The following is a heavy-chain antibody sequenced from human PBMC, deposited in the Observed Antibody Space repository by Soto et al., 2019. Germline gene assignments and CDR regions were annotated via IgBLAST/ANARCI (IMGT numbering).Heavy chain of an antibody. D-gene: IGHD3-10*01. CDR1: GLSHNNNEEG. Sequence: TRSVRKKCSFSGLSHNNNEEGVGWIRQPPGKPLVWLPLIYCDDDKRYRPSLNSRLTITKDTSKNQVVLTMTNMDPVDTATYYCAHTPYGSGSYLRFDPWGQGTLVTVSS. CDR3: AHTPYGSGSYLRFDP. J-gene: IGHJ5*02. CDR2: IYCDDDK. V-gene: IGHV2-5*02.